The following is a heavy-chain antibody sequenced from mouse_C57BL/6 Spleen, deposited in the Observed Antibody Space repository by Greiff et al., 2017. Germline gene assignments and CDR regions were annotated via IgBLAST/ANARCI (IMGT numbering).Heavy chain of an antibody. CDR2: INPNNGGT. Sequence: EVQLQQSGPELVKPGASVKISCKASGYTFTDYYMNWVKQSPGKSLEWIGDINPNNGGTSYNQKFKGKATLTVDKSSSTAYMELRSLTSEDSAVYCCARYYYGGAMDYWGQGTSVTVSS. CDR1: GYTFTDYY. D-gene: IGHD1-1*01. J-gene: IGHJ4*01. CDR3: ARYYYGGAMDY. V-gene: IGHV1-26*01.